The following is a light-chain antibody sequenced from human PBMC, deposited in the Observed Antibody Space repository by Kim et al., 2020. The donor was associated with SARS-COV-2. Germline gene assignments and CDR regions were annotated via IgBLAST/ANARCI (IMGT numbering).Light chain of an antibody. CDR1: QTFTAHY. CDR3: QQYGSFPVT. CDR2: DAF. Sequence: DIVLTQSPGILSLSPGEEATLSCRASQTFTAHYLAWYQQRPGQAPRLLIYDAFTRATGVPDRFSGGESGADFTLTISRLEPEDFAVYYCQQYGSFPVTFGQGTKVEVK. J-gene: IGKJ1*01. V-gene: IGKV3-20*01.